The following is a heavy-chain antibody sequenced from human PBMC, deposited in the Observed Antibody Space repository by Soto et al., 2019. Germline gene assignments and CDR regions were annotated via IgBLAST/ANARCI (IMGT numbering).Heavy chain of an antibody. CDR1: GFTFSDYS. CDR2: IGNSNNPT. V-gene: IGHV3-21*02. CDR3: AREEGYCNGGPCYRGAFDF. J-gene: IGHJ3*01. Sequence: EVQLVESGVGLVKPGGSPRLSCAASGFTFSDYSMLWVRQAPGKGLEWLAFIGNSNNPTFYADSVRGRFTISRDNPKNSVYLQMNSLREEDTAVYFCAREEGYCNGGPCYRGAFDFWGQGTIVTVSS. D-gene: IGHD2-15*01.